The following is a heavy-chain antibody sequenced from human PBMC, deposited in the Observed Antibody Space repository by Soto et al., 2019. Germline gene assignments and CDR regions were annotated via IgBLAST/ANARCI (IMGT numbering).Heavy chain of an antibody. J-gene: IGHJ4*02. CDR1: GYSFTGYS. D-gene: IGHD1-26*01. Sequence: QVQLVQSGAEVKKPGASVTVSCKASGYSFTGYSMHWVRQAPGQGLEYMGWINPNSGGTNYPQKFQGRVTMTRDTSITTAYMELSRLKSDDTAVYYCVRRVGPTSGFDYWGQGTLVTVSS. CDR3: VRRVGPTSGFDY. CDR2: INPNSGGT. V-gene: IGHV1-2*02.